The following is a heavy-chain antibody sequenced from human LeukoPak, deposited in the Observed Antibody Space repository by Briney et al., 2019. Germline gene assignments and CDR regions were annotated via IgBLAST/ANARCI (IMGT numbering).Heavy chain of an antibody. J-gene: IGHJ4*02. CDR3: ARGAAEWDLLDY. D-gene: IGHD1-26*01. CDR2: IYPGDSDT. Sequence: GESLQISGMALGYRFTSTWIGWSRQLPGKGLEWMGIIYPGDSDTRYSPSFQGQVTISADKSISTAYLQWSSLRASDPAMDYCARGAAEWDLLDYWGQGTLVTVSS. V-gene: IGHV5-51*01. CDR1: GYRFTSTW.